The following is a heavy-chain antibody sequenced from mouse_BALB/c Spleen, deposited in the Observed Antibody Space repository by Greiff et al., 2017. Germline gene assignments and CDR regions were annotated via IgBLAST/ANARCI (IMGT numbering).Heavy chain of an antibody. CDR2: IVPYYGGT. Sequence: EVKLQESGPELEKPGASVKISCKASGYSFTGYNMNWVKQSNGKSLEWIGNIVPYYGGTSYNQKFKGKATLTVDKSSSTAYMQLKSLTSEDSAVYYCARQETGFADWGQGTLVTVSA. V-gene: IGHV1-39*01. CDR1: GYSFTGYN. CDR3: ARQETGFAD. J-gene: IGHJ3*01.